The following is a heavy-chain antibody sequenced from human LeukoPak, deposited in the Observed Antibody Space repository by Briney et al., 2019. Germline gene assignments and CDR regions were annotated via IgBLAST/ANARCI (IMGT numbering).Heavy chain of an antibody. Sequence: QAGGSLRLSCAASGFTFSSYEMNWVRQAPGKGLEWVSYISSSGSTIYYADSVKGRFTISRDNAKNSLYLQMNSLRAEDTAVYYCARDGTPRLGAFDIWGQGTMVTVSS. V-gene: IGHV3-48*03. J-gene: IGHJ3*02. CDR2: ISSSGSTI. D-gene: IGHD1-1*01. CDR1: GFTFSSYE. CDR3: ARDGTPRLGAFDI.